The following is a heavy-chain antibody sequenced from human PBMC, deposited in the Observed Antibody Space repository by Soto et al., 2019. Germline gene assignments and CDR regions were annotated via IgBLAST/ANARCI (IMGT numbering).Heavy chain of an antibody. Sequence: SVKVSCKASGGTFSSYTISWVRQAPGQGLELMGRIIPILGIANYAQKFQGRVTITADKSTSTAYMELSSLRSEDTAVYYCARAIRQQLVPPAFDIWGQGTMVTVSS. CDR3: ARAIRQQLVPPAFDI. CDR2: IIPILGIA. J-gene: IGHJ3*02. CDR1: GGTFSSYT. D-gene: IGHD6-13*01. V-gene: IGHV1-69*02.